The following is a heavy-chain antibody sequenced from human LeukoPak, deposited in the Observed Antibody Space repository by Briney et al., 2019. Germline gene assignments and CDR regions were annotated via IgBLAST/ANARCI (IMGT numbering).Heavy chain of an antibody. CDR3: VSAYGGLLDY. CDR1: GFTFITYE. CDR2: ISANGDTI. D-gene: IGHD3-16*01. Sequence: GGSLRLSCAASGFTFITYEMNWVRQAPGKGLEWISYISANGDTIYYADSVRGRFTISRDNAKNSLSLLMNSLRVEDTALYYCVSAYGGLLDYWGQGSLVTVSS. J-gene: IGHJ4*02. V-gene: IGHV3-48*03.